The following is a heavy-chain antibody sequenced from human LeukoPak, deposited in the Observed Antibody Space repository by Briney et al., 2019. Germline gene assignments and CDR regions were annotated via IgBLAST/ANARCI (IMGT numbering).Heavy chain of an antibody. CDR2: IWSDSTNK. CDR3: AKDIQRGFDYTNSLDY. Sequence: GKSLRLSCATSGFIFSRYAMHWVRQAPGKGPEWVAVIWSDSTNKYYSDAVKGRFAISRDDPSKMVYLQMNSLRVEDTAVYYCAKDIQRGFDYTNSLDYWGQGIPVTVSS. J-gene: IGHJ4*02. D-gene: IGHD4-11*01. CDR1: GFIFSRYA. V-gene: IGHV3-33*06.